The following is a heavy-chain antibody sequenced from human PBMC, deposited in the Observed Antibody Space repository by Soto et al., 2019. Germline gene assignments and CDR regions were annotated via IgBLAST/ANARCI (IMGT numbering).Heavy chain of an antibody. CDR1: GYTFTSYS. CDR3: ARDQGYVVS. CDR2: INTDNGDA. Sequence: ASVKGSCKASGYTFTSYSIHWVRQAPGQGLEWIGWINTDNGDAKYSQKFQGRVTVTRDTSATTAYMEVSSLRSEDTAVYDCARDQGYVVSRGLGTLVTVSS. J-gene: IGHJ1*01. V-gene: IGHV1-3*04. D-gene: IGHD5-12*01.